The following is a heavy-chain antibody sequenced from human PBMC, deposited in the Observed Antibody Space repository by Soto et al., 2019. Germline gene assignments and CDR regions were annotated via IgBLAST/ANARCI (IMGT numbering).Heavy chain of an antibody. CDR1: GYSISRSYY. V-gene: IGHV4-38-2*01. CDR3: ATFSPVFSVSYQGY. CDR2: IYSSEYT. D-gene: IGHD1-26*01. J-gene: IGHJ4*02. Sequence: PSETLSLTCADSGYSISRSYYWGWIRQPPGKGLEWIGSIYSSEYTYYNPSLKSRVTISADASKNRLSLKLTSVTAADTAVYYCATFSPVFSVSYQGYWGQGTLVTVSS.